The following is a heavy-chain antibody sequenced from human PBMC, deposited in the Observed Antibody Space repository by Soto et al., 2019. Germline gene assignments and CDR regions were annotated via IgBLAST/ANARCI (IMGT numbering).Heavy chain of an antibody. Sequence: QVQLVQSGPEVKKPGASVKVTCKTSGYTFTNYGSSWVRQAPGQGLEWMGWVTTDKGKTTYAQKFQGRVTMTTDTSTSTAYMELRSLRSDDTAMYYCATPSPAFDYWGQGTLVTVSS. CDR1: GYTFTNYG. V-gene: IGHV1-18*01. CDR2: VTTDKGKT. CDR3: ATPSPAFDY. J-gene: IGHJ4*02.